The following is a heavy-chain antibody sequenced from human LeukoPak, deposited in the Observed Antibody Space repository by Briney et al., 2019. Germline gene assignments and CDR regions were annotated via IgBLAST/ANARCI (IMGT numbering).Heavy chain of an antibody. Sequence: SETLFLTCTVSGGSISSSSYYWGWIRQPPGKGLEWIGSLYYSGSTYYNPSLKSRVTISVDTSSNQFSLRLNSVTAADTAVYYCARHTIASTGTHFDFWGQGTLVTVYS. CDR3: ARHTIASTGTHFDF. D-gene: IGHD6-13*01. V-gene: IGHV4-39*01. CDR2: LYYSGST. CDR1: GGSISSSSYY. J-gene: IGHJ4*02.